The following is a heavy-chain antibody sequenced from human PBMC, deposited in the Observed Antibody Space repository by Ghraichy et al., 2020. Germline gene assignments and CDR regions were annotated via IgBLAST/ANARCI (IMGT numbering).Heavy chain of an antibody. CDR1: GFTFSNAW. J-gene: IGHJ4*02. V-gene: IGHV3-15*01. CDR3: TTTPAVTILESPLDY. Sequence: GGSLRLSCAASGFTFSNAWMSWVRQAPGKGLEWVGRIKSKTDGGTTDYAAPVKGRFTISRDDSKNTLYLQMNSLKTEDTAVYYCTTTPAVTILESPLDYWGQGTLVTVSS. CDR2: IKSKTDGGTT. D-gene: IGHD3-3*01.